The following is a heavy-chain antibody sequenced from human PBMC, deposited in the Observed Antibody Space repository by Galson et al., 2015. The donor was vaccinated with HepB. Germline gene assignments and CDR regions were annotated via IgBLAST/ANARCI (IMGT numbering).Heavy chain of an antibody. V-gene: IGHV3-74*01. J-gene: IGHJ4*02. D-gene: IGHD3-3*01. Sequence: SLRLSCAASGFTFSSYWMHWVRQAPGKGLVWVSRINSDGSSTSYADSVKGRFTISRDNAKNTLYLQMNSLRAEDTAVYYCAKYYDFWSGPFDYWGQGTLVTVSS. CDR2: INSDGSST. CDR1: GFTFSSYW. CDR3: AKYYDFWSGPFDY.